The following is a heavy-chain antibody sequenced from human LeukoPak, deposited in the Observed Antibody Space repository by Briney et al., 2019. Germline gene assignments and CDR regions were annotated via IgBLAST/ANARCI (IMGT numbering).Heavy chain of an antibody. Sequence: SETLSLTCAVYGGSFSGYYWSWIRQPPGKGLEWIGEINHSGSTNYNPSLKSRVTISVDTSKNQFSLKLSSVTAADTAVYYCARLRAHRPKKALTPYYYYYGMDVWGQGTTVTVSS. CDR1: GGSFSGYY. J-gene: IGHJ6*02. CDR2: INHSGST. V-gene: IGHV4-34*01. CDR3: ARLRAHRPKKALTPYYYYYGMDV. D-gene: IGHD1-14*01.